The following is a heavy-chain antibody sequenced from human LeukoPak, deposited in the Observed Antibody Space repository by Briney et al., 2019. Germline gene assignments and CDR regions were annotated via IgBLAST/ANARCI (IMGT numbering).Heavy chain of an antibody. Sequence: GGSLRLSCATSGFTFSAYSMNWVRQAPGKGLEWVSSISGSSIYINYADSVKGRFTISSDNAKNSLYLQMNSLRAEDTAVYYCARDAGYGYDRFDYWGQGTQVTVSS. J-gene: IGHJ4*02. V-gene: IGHV3-21*01. CDR1: GFTFSAYS. CDR2: ISGSSIYI. D-gene: IGHD5-18*01. CDR3: ARDAGYGYDRFDY.